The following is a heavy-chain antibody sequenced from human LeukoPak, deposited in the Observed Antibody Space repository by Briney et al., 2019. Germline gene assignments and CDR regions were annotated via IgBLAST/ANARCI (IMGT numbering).Heavy chain of an antibody. D-gene: IGHD3-10*01. CDR3: ARQIMVRGVPHDAFDI. CDR2: MNPNSGNT. Sequence: ASVKVSCKASGYTFTSYDINWVRQAPGQGLEWMGWMNPNSGNTGYAQKFQGRVTMTRNTSISTAYMELSSLRSEDTAVYYCARQIMVRGVPHDAFDIWGQGTMVTVSS. CDR1: GYTFTSYD. J-gene: IGHJ3*02. V-gene: IGHV1-8*01.